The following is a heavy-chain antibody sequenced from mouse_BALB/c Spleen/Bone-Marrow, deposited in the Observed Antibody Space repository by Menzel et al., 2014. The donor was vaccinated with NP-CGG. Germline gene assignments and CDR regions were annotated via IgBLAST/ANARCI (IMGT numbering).Heavy chain of an antibody. CDR1: GYAFTNYW. CDR2: IYPGSGNT. Sequence: QVQLQQSGAELVRPGTSVKISCKASGYAFTNYWLDWVKQSPGHGLEWIGDIYPGSGNTYFNEKFKGKATLTADKSSSTAYMQLSSLTSEDSAVYFCARRQFISGRYYAMDYWGQGTSVTVSS. J-gene: IGHJ4*01. D-gene: IGHD1-2*01. V-gene: IGHV1-63*01. CDR3: ARRQFISGRYYAMDY.